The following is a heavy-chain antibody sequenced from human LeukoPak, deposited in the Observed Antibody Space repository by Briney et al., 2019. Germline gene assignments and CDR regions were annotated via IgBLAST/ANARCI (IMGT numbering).Heavy chain of an antibody. Sequence: GRSLRLSCAASGFTFSSYGMHWVRQAPGKGLEWVAVISYDGSNKYYADSVKGRFTISRDNSKNTLYLQVNSLRAEDTAVYYCAKEYMIALRRGFGRYYLVGYWGQGTLVTVSS. J-gene: IGHJ4*02. V-gene: IGHV3-30*18. CDR3: AKEYMIALRRGFGRYYLVGY. CDR2: ISYDGSNK. D-gene: IGHD1-26*01. CDR1: GFTFSSYG.